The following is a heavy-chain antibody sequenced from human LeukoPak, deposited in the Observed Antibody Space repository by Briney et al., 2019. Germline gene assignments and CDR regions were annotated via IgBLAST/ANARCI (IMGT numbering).Heavy chain of an antibody. V-gene: IGHV4-61*02. D-gene: IGHD1-26*01. CDR3: ARDSGSYYGVDY. CDR1: GGSISSGSYY. CDR2: IYTSGST. J-gene: IGHJ4*02. Sequence: SETLSLTCTVSGGSISSGSYYWSWIRQPAGKGLEWIGRIYTSGSTNYNPSLKSRVTISVDTSKNQFSLKLSSVTAADTAVYYCARDSGSYYGVDYWGQGTLVTVSS.